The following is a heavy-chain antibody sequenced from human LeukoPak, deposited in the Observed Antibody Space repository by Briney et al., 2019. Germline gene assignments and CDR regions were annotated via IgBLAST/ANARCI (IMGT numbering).Heavy chain of an antibody. V-gene: IGHV3-53*01. Sequence: ETLSLTCTVSGGSISSSPYYWGWIRQAPGKGLEWVSVIYSGGSTYYADSVKGRFTISRDNSKNTLYLQMNSLRAEDTAVYYCARVTLVRGVPEYYFDYWGQGTLVTVSS. J-gene: IGHJ4*02. D-gene: IGHD3-10*01. CDR3: ARVTLVRGVPEYYFDY. CDR2: IYSGGST. CDR1: GGSISSSPYY.